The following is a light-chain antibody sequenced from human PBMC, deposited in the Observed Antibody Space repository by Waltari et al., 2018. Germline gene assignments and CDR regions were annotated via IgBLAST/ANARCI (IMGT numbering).Light chain of an antibody. J-gene: IGKJ4*01. CDR2: TTL. V-gene: IGKV1D-12*01. CDR1: QNIDTC. CDR3: QQAKSFPLT. Sequence: DIQMTQSPSSVSASVGDRVTITCRASQNIDTCLTWYQQIPGIAPKPLIFTTLRLQSGVPSRFSGRGSGTDFTLTISSLQPEDFATYYCQQAKSFPLTFGGGTTVEIK.